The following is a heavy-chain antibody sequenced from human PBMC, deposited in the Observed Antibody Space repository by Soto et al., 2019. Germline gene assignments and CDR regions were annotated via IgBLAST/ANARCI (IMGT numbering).Heavy chain of an antibody. J-gene: IGHJ5*02. CDR3: ARLRGWMRGSWFDP. Sequence: QVQLVQSGAEVKKPGSSVKVSCKASGGTLISYAISWVRHAPGQGLEWMGGIIPIFGTANYAQKFQGRVTITADESTSTAYMELSSLRSEDTAVYYCARLRGWMRGSWFDPWGQGTLVTVSS. D-gene: IGHD6-19*01. CDR1: GGTLISYA. V-gene: IGHV1-69*12. CDR2: IIPIFGTA.